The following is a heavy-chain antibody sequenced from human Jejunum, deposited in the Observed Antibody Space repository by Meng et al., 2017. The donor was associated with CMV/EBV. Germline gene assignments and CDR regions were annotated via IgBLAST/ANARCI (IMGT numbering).Heavy chain of an antibody. CDR3: ARELPATNLNNGY. CDR2: INTITGNP. V-gene: IGHV7-4-1*02. J-gene: IGHJ4*02. CDR1: GYTFTNHA. Sequence: QVQLVQSGSELKTPGASVTISCKASGYTFTNHAIVWVRQAPGQGFEWMGWINTITGNPAYAQDFTGRFVFSLDTAVSTAYLQISSLKAEDTAVYYCARELPATNLNNGYWGQGTLVTVSS. D-gene: IGHD6-25*01.